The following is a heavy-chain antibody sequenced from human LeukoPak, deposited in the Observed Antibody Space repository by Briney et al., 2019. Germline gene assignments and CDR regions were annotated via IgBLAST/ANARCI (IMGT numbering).Heavy chain of an antibody. D-gene: IGHD6-19*01. CDR1: GYTFNGYY. CDR2: VNPNSGAT. V-gene: IGHV1-2*02. Sequence: ASVKVSCKASGYTFNGYYLHWVRQAPGQGLEWMGWVNPNSGATTYAQKFQGRVTMTRDTSISTAYMELSRLRSDDTAVYFCARVRTPVAGDAFDIWGQGTMVTVSS. J-gene: IGHJ3*02. CDR3: ARVRTPVAGDAFDI.